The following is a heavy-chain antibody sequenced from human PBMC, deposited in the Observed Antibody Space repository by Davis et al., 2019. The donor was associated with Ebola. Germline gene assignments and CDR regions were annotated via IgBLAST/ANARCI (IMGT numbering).Heavy chain of an antibody. CDR1: GDTVFGKSGA. V-gene: IGHV6-1*01. CDR3: VRGWGRSGLDV. CDR2: TYYTSKWFN. D-gene: IGHD3-16*01. Sequence: HSQTLSLTCAISGDTVFGKSGAWNWIRQSPSRGLEWLGRTYYTSKWFNDYAVFLQGRITINPDTSKNQLSLQLNSVTPEDTAVYYCVRGWGRSGLDVWGQGTTVTVSS. J-gene: IGHJ6*02.